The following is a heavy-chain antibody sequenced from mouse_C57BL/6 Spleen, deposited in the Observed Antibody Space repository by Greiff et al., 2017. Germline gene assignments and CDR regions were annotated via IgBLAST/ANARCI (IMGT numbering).Heavy chain of an antibody. J-gene: IGHJ3*01. CDR2: INPGSGGT. Sequence: QVQLQQSGAELVRPGTSVKVSCKASGYAFTNYLLEWVKQRPGQGLEWIGVINPGSGGTNYNEKFKGKATLTADKSSSTAYMQLSSLTSEDSAVYFCARSDGYYGAYWGQGTLVTVSA. CDR3: ARSDGYYGAY. D-gene: IGHD2-3*01. CDR1: GYAFTNYL. V-gene: IGHV1-54*01.